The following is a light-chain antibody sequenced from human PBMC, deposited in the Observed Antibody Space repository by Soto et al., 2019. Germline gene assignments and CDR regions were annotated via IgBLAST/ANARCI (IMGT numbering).Light chain of an antibody. CDR2: MTN. J-gene: IGLJ3*02. Sequence: QSVLTQPPSASGTPGQTVTISCSGGWYNIGKNLGYWYQQLPATAPKLLIYMTNQRPSGVPDRFSGSKSGSSASLAVSGLRSEDEAVYYCAAWDDSLRACVFGGGTKLTVL. CDR1: WYNIGKNL. CDR3: AAWDDSLRACV. V-gene: IGLV1-47*01.